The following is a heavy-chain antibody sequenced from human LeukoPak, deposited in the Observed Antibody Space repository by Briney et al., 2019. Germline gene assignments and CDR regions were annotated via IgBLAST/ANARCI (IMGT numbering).Heavy chain of an antibody. CDR3: AKQYSSSRNDY. D-gene: IGHD6-13*01. J-gene: IGHJ4*02. Sequence: GGSLRLSCAPSGFMFSNFAMSWVRHAPGKGLGWVSTIYYSGGNTNSADSVKGRFTISIDNAKNTLYLQMNSLRAADTAVYYCAKQYSSSRNDYWGQGTLVTVSS. CDR1: GFMFSNFA. CDR2: IYYSGGNT. V-gene: IGHV3-23*01.